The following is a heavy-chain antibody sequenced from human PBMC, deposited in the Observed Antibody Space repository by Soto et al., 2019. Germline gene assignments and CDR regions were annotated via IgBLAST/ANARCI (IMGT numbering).Heavy chain of an antibody. D-gene: IGHD2-15*01. CDR1: GGSFSDFY. Sequence: QVQLQQWGAGLLKPSETLSLTCAVSGGSFSDFYWTWIRQLPGKGLEWIGEINHMGYNTYNPSLESRVAMSVDTSTNLFSLTLTSVTAADTAVYYCGPRGAVAPRGYRGQGTLVSVSS. J-gene: IGHJ4*02. V-gene: IGHV4-34*02. CDR2: INHMGYN. CDR3: GPRGAVAPRGY.